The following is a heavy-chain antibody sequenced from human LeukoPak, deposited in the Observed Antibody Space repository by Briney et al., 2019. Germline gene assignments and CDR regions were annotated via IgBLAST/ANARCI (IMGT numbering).Heavy chain of an antibody. CDR3: AKGVVVAATRPEFFDY. D-gene: IGHD2-15*01. Sequence: GGSLSLSCAASGFTFDDYAMHWVRQAPGKGLEWVSGISWNGGSIGYADSVKGRFTISRDNAKNTLYLQMNSLRAEDTAVYYCAKGVVVAATRPEFFDYWGQGTLVTVSS. V-gene: IGHV3-9*01. CDR2: ISWNGGSI. J-gene: IGHJ4*02. CDR1: GFTFDDYA.